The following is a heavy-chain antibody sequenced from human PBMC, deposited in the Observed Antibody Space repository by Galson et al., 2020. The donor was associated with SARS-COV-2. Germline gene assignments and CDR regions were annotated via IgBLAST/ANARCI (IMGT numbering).Heavy chain of an antibody. V-gene: IGHV4-39*01. CDR3: ASLKGQLVQPDF. J-gene: IGHJ4*02. CDR1: GGSLSSNSYYY. D-gene: IGHD6-13*01. CDR2: INYSGTS. Sequence: SQTLSLTCSVSGGSLSSNSYYYWGWIRQPPGEGLEWMGSINYSGTSKYNLSLKSRITMSIDTSKNQFSLRLSSVTAADAAIYYCASLKGQLVQPDFWGQGTRVT.